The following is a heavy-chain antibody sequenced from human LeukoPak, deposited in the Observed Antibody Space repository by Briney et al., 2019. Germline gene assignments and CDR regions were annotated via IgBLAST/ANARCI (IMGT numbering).Heavy chain of an antibody. D-gene: IGHD3-10*01. CDR2: ISAYNGNT. J-gene: IGHJ4*02. Sequence: ASVKVSCKASGYTFTSYGISWVRQAPGQGLDWMGWISAYNGNTNYAQKLQGRVTMTTDTSTSTAYIELRSLRSDDTAVYYCARNDVLLWFGELPNWGQGTLVTVSS. CDR3: ARNDVLLWFGELPN. CDR1: GYTFTSYG. V-gene: IGHV1-18*01.